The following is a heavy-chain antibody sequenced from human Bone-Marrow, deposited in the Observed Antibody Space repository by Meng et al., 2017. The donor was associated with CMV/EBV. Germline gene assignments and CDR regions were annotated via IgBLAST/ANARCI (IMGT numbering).Heavy chain of an antibody. D-gene: IGHD6-13*01. Sequence: EVQLVESGGDLVKPGESLTLSCTVSGFTFSDAWMYWVRQAPGKGLAWVSHINSDDSSTSADSVKGRFTISRDNAKNTLYLQMNSLRAEDTAVYYCAREGYSSTYLHWGQGTLVTVSS. CDR3: AREGYSSTYLH. CDR2: INSDDSST. V-gene: IGHV3-74*01. CDR1: GFTFSDAW. J-gene: IGHJ4*02.